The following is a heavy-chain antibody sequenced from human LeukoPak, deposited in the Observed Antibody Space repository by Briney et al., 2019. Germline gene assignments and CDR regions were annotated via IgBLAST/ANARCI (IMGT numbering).Heavy chain of an antibody. CDR3: ARAGWGVLPYFDY. J-gene: IGHJ4*02. CDR1: GYTFTSYY. V-gene: IGHV1-46*01. CDR2: INPSGGSI. Sequence: ASVKVSCKASGYTFTSYYMHWVRQAPGQGLEGMGIINPSGGSITYAQKFQDRVTLTWDTSTSTVYMQLSSLRYEDTAVYYCARAGWGVLPYFDYWGQGSLVTVSS. D-gene: IGHD3-16*01.